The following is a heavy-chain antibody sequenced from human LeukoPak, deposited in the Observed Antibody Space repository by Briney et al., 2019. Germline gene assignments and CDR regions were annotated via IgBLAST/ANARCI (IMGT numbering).Heavy chain of an antibody. D-gene: IGHD4/OR15-4a*01. Sequence: SGGSLRLSCAASGFTFSSSAMSWVRQAPGKGLEWVSTISGSGSGSSTYYADSVKGRFTISRDNSKNTLYLQMNSLRAEDTAVYYRARRAGAYSHPYDYWGQGTLVTVSS. CDR2: ISGSGSGSST. CDR3: ARRAGAYSHPYDY. J-gene: IGHJ4*02. CDR1: GFTFSSSA. V-gene: IGHV3-23*01.